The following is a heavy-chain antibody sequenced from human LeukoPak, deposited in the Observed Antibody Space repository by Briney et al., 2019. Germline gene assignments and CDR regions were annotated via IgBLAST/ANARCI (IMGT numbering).Heavy chain of an antibody. Sequence: SETLSLTCAVYGGSFSGYYWSWIRQPPGKGLEWIGEIHHSGSTNYSPSLKSRVTLSVDTSNNQFALKLNSVTAADTAVYYCARGVGRRSFDWLNPYFDYWGQGTLVTVSS. CDR3: ARGVGRRSFDWLNPYFDY. V-gene: IGHV4-34*01. J-gene: IGHJ4*02. D-gene: IGHD3-9*01. CDR2: IHHSGST. CDR1: GGSFSGYY.